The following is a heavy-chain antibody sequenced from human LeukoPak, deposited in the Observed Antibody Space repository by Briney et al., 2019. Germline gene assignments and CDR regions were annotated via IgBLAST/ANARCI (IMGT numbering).Heavy chain of an antibody. D-gene: IGHD6-13*01. V-gene: IGHV3-21*01. J-gene: IGHJ5*02. CDR2: ISSSSSYI. Sequence: GGSLRLSCAASGFTFSSYSMNWVRQAPGKGLEWVSSISSSSSYIYYADSVKGRFTISRDNARNSLHLQMNSLRAEDTAVYYCAREYSSSWYLNWFDPWGQGTLVTVSS. CDR1: GFTFSSYS. CDR3: AREYSSSWYLNWFDP.